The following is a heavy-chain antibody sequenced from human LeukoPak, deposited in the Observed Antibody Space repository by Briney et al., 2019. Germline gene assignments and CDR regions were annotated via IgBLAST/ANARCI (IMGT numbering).Heavy chain of an antibody. D-gene: IGHD2-15*01. CDR1: GGSFSGYY. V-gene: IGHV4-34*01. CDR3: ARVGPNARRRIVVVVAANQVDAFDI. CDR2: INHSGST. Sequence: PSETLSLTCAVYGGSFSGYYWSWIRQPPGKGLEWIGEINHSGSTNYNPSLKSRVTISVDTSKNQFSLKLSSVTAADTAVYYCARVGPNARRRIVVVVAANQVDAFDIWGQGTMVTVSS. J-gene: IGHJ3*02.